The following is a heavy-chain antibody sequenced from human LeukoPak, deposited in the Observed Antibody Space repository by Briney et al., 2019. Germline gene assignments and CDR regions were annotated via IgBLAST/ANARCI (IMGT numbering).Heavy chain of an antibody. CDR2: MNPNSGNT. CDR1: GYTFTGYY. J-gene: IGHJ4*02. CDR3: ARLSTLGIAAADY. D-gene: IGHD6-13*01. Sequence: ASVKVSCKASGYTFTGYYMHWVRQAPGQGLEWMGWMNPNSGNTGYAQKFQGRVTMTRNTSISTAYMELSSLRSEDTAVYYCARLSTLGIAAADYWGQGTLVTVSS. V-gene: IGHV1-8*02.